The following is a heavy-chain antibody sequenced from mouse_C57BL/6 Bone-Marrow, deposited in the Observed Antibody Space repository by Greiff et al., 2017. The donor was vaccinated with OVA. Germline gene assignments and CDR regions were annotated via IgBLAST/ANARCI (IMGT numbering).Heavy chain of an antibody. Sequence: QVQLQQSGAELARPGASVKLSCKASGYTFTSYGISWVKQRTGQGLEWIGEIYPRSGNTYYNEKFKGKATLTADKSSSTAYMELRSLTPEDSAVYFCASTTAQATFYYAMDYWGQGTSVTVSS. CDR1: GYTFTSYG. D-gene: IGHD3-2*02. CDR2: IYPRSGNT. CDR3: ASTTAQATFYYAMDY. V-gene: IGHV1-81*01. J-gene: IGHJ4*01.